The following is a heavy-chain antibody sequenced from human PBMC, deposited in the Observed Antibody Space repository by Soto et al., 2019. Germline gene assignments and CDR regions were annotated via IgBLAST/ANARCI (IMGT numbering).Heavy chain of an antibody. CDR2: ITPIYPTT. V-gene: IGHV1-69*13. CDR3: ARIPRYSFPTSDDLDS. CDR1: GGTFYTYT. J-gene: IGHJ4*02. D-gene: IGHD5-18*01. Sequence: GASVQVSCKASGGTFYTYTFSWVRQAPGQGLEWMGSITPIYPTTNYAEKFQGRLTVTADGSTNTAYMELNSLTSDDTAVYYCARIPRYSFPTSDDLDSWGQGTLVTVSS.